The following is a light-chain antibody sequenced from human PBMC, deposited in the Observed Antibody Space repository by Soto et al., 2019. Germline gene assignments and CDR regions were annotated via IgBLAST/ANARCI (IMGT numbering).Light chain of an antibody. CDR2: ATS. CDR3: QHYNNRPLT. J-gene: IGKJ4*01. Sequence: EILVTQAPGTLSVSPEERATLSCRASQSVISNLPGYQQKPGQAPTLPIFATSTPASVIPARFSGSGSGTEFTLTLSSLLSEDFAIYYCQHYNNRPLTFGGGTKVDIK. CDR1: QSVISN. V-gene: IGKV3-15*01.